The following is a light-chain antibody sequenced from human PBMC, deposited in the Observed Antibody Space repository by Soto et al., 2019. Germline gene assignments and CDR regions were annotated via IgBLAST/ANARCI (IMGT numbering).Light chain of an antibody. CDR1: QSVSSSY. CDR2: GAS. V-gene: IGKV3D-20*02. Sequence: EIVLTQSPGTLSLSPGERATLSFMASQSVSSSYLAWYQQKPGQAPRLLIYGASSRATGIPDRFSGSGSGTDFTLTISSLESEDFAVYYCQQRSNFITFGQGTRLEIK. J-gene: IGKJ5*01. CDR3: QQRSNFIT.